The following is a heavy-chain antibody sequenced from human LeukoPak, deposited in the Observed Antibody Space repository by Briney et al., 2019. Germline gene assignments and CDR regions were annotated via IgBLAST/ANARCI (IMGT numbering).Heavy chain of an antibody. J-gene: IGHJ4*02. D-gene: IGHD2-2*01. CDR3: ASEDIVVVPAARALDY. CDR1: GYTFTSYY. CDR2: INPSGGST. V-gene: IGHV1-46*01. Sequence: ASVKVSCKASGYTFTSYYMHWVRQAPGQGLEWMGIINPSGGSTSYAQKFQGRVTMTRDTSTSTVYMELSSLRSGDTAVYYCASEDIVVVPAARALDYWGQGTLVTVSS.